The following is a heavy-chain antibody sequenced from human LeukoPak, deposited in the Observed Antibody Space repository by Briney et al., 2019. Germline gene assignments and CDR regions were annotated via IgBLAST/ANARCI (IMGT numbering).Heavy chain of an antibody. D-gene: IGHD1-14*01. J-gene: IGHJ4*02. CDR3: ARTPGSWQFNK. V-gene: IGHV4-61*02. CDR1: GVSISSGSYY. Sequence: SETLSLTCTVSGVSISSGSYYWNWIRQPAGKGLEWIGRIYTSGGTNYNPSLKSRVTISADTSKNQFSLKLTSVTAADTAVYYCARTPGSWQFNKWGQGTLVTVSS. CDR2: IYTSGGT.